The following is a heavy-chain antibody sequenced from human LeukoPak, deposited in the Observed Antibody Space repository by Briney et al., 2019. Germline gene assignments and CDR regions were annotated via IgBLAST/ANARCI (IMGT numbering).Heavy chain of an antibody. CDR1: GFTFSSYW. V-gene: IGHV3-74*01. CDR3: ARARKLLWFGELSDY. J-gene: IGHJ4*02. CDR2: INSDGSST. Sequence: GGSLRLSCAASGFTFSSYWMHWVRQAPGKGLVWVSRINSDGSSTSYADSVKGRFTISRDNAKNTLYLQMNSLRAEDTAVYYCARARKLLWFGELSDYWGQGTLVTVSS. D-gene: IGHD3-10*01.